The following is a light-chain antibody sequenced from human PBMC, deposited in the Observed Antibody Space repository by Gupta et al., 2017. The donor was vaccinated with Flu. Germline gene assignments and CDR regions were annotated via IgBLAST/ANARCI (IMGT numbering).Light chain of an antibody. CDR1: SDNIGNQG. CDR3: SSWDISLNTRL. Sequence: TATITCTGNSDNIGNQGAVWLQQHQGHPPKLLSYRGLDRPSGISERFSASRSGNTASLTITELQPEDEADYYCSSWDISLNTRLFGGGTKLTVL. CDR2: RGL. J-gene: IGLJ3*02. V-gene: IGLV10-54*04.